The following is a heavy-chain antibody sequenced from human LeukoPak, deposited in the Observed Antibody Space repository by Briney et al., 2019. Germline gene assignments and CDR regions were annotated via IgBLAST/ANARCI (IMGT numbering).Heavy chain of an antibody. CDR2: IFYSGTT. CDR3: ASENCSGTSCSSFDY. Sequence: SETLSLTCTVPGGSISSRSYYWGWIRQPPGKGLEWIGSIFYSGTTYYNPSLKSRVTISVDTSKNQFSLRLSSVTAADTAVYYCASENCSGTSCSSFDYWGQGTLVTVSS. J-gene: IGHJ4*02. V-gene: IGHV4-39*01. D-gene: IGHD2-2*01. CDR1: GGSISSRSYY.